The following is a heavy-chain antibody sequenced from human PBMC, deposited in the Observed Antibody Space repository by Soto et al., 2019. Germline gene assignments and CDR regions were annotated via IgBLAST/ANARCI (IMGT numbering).Heavy chain of an antibody. CDR2: VHPDSGGT. D-gene: IGHD3-22*01. V-gene: IGHV1-2*02. J-gene: IGHJ4*02. CDR3: ARGAQGFFPVSGIYFYFDH. CDR1: GYIFTDHL. Sequence: ASVKVSCKTSGYIFTDHLIHWVRQSPGQGLQWVGWVHPDSGGTNVAQAFQDRVTMTANTSITTAYMDLARLRPDDTAIFYCARGAQGFFPVSGIYFYFDHWGQGTPVTVSS.